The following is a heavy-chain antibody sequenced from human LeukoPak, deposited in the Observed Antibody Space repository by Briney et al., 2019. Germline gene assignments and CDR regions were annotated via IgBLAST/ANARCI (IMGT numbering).Heavy chain of an antibody. J-gene: IGHJ4*02. V-gene: IGHV3-15*01. D-gene: IGHD3-9*01. CDR2: IKSKTDGGTT. Sequence: GGSLRLSCADSGFTFSNAWMSWLRQAPGKEMEWVGRIKSKTDGGTTDYAAPVKGRFTISRDDSKNTLYLQMNSLKTEDTAVYYCTTDYDILTGYYSTPNFDYWGQGTLVTVSS. CDR3: TTDYDILTGYYSTPNFDY. CDR1: GFTFSNAW.